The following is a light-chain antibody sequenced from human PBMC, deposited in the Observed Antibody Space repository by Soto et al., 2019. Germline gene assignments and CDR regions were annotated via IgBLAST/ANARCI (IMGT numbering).Light chain of an antibody. V-gene: IGKV2-28*01. CDR3: MQALQTPWT. CDR1: QSLLHSNGYNY. Sequence: DIVMTQSPLSLPVTPGEPASISCRSSQSLLHSNGYNYLGWYLQKPGQSPQLLIYLGSNRASGVPDRFRGSGSGTYFTLEITRVEAEDVGVYHCMQALQTPWTFGQGTKVEIK. CDR2: LGS. J-gene: IGKJ1*01.